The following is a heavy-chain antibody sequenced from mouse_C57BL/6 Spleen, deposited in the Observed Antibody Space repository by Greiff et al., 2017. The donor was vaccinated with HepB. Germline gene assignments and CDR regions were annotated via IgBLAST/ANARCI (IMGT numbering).Heavy chain of an antibody. Sequence: DVMLVESGGGLVKPGESLKLSCAASGFTFSSYAMSWVRQTPEKRLEWVATISDGGSYTYYPDNVKGRFTISRDNAKNNLYLQMSHLKSEDTAMYYCARGWDDYDVEDYAMDYWGQGTSVTVSS. J-gene: IGHJ4*01. CDR2: ISDGGSYT. D-gene: IGHD2-4*01. CDR3: ARGWDDYDVEDYAMDY. V-gene: IGHV5-4*03. CDR1: GFTFSSYA.